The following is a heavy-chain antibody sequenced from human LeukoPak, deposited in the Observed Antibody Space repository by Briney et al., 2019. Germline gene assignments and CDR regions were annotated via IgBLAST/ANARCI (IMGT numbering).Heavy chain of an antibody. Sequence: GGSLRLSCAASGFTFSSYAMSWVRQAPGKGLEWVSAISGSGGSTYYADSVKGRFTISRDNSKNTLYLQMNSLRAEDTAVYYCAKDMYYYDSSGYYFLWAFDIWGQGTMVTASS. CDR3: AKDMYYYDSSGYYFLWAFDI. J-gene: IGHJ3*02. CDR1: GFTFSSYA. D-gene: IGHD3-22*01. CDR2: ISGSGGST. V-gene: IGHV3-23*01.